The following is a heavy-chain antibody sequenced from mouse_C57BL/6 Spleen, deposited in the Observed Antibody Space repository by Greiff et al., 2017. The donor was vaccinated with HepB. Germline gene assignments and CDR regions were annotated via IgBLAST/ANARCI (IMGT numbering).Heavy chain of an antibody. V-gene: IGHV1-81*01. D-gene: IGHD1-1*01. CDR2: IYPRSGNT. Sequence: VKLMESGAELARPGASVKLSCKASGYTFTSYGISWVKQRTGQGLEWIGEIYPRSGNTYYNEKFKGKATLTADKSSSTAYMELRSLTSEDSAVYYCARRGTTVVVDYWGQGTTLTVSS. J-gene: IGHJ2*01. CDR3: ARRGTTVVVDY. CDR1: GYTFTSYG.